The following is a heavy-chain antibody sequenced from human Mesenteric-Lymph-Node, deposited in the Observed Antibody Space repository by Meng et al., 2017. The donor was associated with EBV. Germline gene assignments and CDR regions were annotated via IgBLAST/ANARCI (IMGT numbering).Heavy chain of an antibody. CDR2: IYWDDDK. D-gene: IGHD1-26*01. CDR1: GFSLTTSGVC. CDR3: ARRPYSWNFDF. J-gene: IGHJ4*02. Sequence: QLPVKESGPPRVKPTQPPTLTCTFSGFSLTTSGVCVGWIRQPPGKALEWLALIYWDDDKRYSPSLKRRLTITKDTSKNQVVLTMTNMDPVDTATYYCARRPYSWNFDFWGQGTLVTVSS. V-gene: IGHV2-5*02.